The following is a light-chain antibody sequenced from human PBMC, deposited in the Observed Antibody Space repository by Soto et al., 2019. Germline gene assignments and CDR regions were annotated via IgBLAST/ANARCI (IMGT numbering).Light chain of an antibody. CDR2: EVS. J-gene: IGLJ2*01. CDR1: SSDVGGYKY. CDR3: SSYADTNNVL. Sequence: QSVLTQPPSASGSPGQSVTISCTGTSSDVGGYKYVSWYQQHPGKAPKLMIYEVSKRPSGVPDRFSGSKSGNTASLTVSGLQAEDEADYYCSSYADTNNVLFGGGTKLTVL. V-gene: IGLV2-8*01.